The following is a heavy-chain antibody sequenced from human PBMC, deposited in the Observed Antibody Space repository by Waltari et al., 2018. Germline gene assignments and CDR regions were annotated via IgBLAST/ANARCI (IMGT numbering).Heavy chain of an antibody. D-gene: IGHD6-19*01. CDR3: ARGDGSGCPSN. Sequence: QVQLQQWGAGLLKPSETLSLTCAVYGGSFSGYYWSWIRQPPGKGLGWIGEINHSGSTNYDPSLKSRVTISVDTSKNRFSLKLSSVTAADTAVYYCARGDGSGCPSNWGQGTLVTVSS. CDR1: GGSFSGYY. V-gene: IGHV4-34*01. CDR2: INHSGST. J-gene: IGHJ4*02.